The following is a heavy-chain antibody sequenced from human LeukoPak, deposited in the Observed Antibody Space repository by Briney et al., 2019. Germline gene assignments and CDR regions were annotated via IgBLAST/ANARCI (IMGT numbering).Heavy chain of an antibody. CDR2: ISSSSSYI. V-gene: IGHV3-21*01. D-gene: IGHD2-15*01. CDR1: GFTFSSYG. CDR3: ARDCSGGSCYESDY. J-gene: IGHJ4*02. Sequence: PGGTLRLSCAASGFTFSSYGMSWVRQAPGKGLEWVSSISSSSSYIYYADSVKGRFTISRDNAKNSLYLQMNSLRAEDTAVYYCARDCSGGSCYESDYWGQGTLVTVSS.